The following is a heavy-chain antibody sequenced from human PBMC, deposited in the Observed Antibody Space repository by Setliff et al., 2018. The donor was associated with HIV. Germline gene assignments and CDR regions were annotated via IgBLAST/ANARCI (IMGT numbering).Heavy chain of an antibody. Sequence: SETLSLTCTVSGGSISSGGYYWSWIRQHPGKGLEWIGEINHSGSTNYNPSLKSRVTISVDTSKNHFSLTLNSVTAADTAVYYCARFPGSLTYFDYWGQGTLVTVSS. CDR1: GGSISSGGYY. CDR2: INHSGST. CDR3: ARFPGSLTYFDY. J-gene: IGHJ4*02. V-gene: IGHV4-61*03. D-gene: IGHD3-10*01.